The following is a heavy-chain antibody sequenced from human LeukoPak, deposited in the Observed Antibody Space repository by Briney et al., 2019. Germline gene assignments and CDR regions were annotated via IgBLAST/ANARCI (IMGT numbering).Heavy chain of an antibody. CDR2: IRSKANSYAT. CDR3: TRRGRDDSSGYYVL. V-gene: IGHV3-73*01. Sequence: GGSLRLSCAASGFTFSGSAIHWVRQASGKGLEWVGRIRSKANSYATAYAASVKGRFTISRDDSKNTAYLQMNSLKTEDTAVYYCTRRGRDDSSGYYVLWGQGTLVTVS. CDR1: GFTFSGSA. D-gene: IGHD3-22*01. J-gene: IGHJ4*02.